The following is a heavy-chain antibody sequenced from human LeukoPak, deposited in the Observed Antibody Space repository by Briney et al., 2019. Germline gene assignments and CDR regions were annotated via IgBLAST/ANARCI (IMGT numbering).Heavy chain of an antibody. Sequence: GGSLRLSCAASGFTFNNAWMSWVRQAPGKGLEWVGRIRAETAGGTTDYGAPVKGRFTISRDDSKNTLYLQMNSLKTEDTAVYLSSTGGGTNDYWGQGTLVTVSS. CDR1: GFTFNNAW. J-gene: IGHJ4*02. CDR3: STGGGTNDY. D-gene: IGHD2-15*01. V-gene: IGHV3-15*01. CDR2: IRAETAGGTT.